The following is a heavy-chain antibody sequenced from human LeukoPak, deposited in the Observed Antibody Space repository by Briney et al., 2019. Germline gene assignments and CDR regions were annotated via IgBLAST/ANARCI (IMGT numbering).Heavy chain of an antibody. Sequence: GSLRLSCAASGFTFDDYTMHWVRQAPGKGLEWVSLISWDGGSTYYADSVKGRFTISRDNSKNSPYLQMNSLRTEDTALYYCAKDDGGAAGGAIGYWGQGTLVTVSS. CDR3: AKDDGGAAGGAIGY. V-gene: IGHV3-43*01. D-gene: IGHD1-26*01. CDR1: GFTFDDYT. J-gene: IGHJ4*02. CDR2: ISWDGGST.